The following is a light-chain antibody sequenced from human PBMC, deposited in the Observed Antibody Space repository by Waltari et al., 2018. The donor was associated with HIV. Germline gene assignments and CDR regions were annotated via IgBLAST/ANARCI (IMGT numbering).Light chain of an antibody. J-gene: IGLJ2*01. CDR1: SGAVTSGPC. CDR2: DTS. CDR3: LLSFNGVVV. Sequence: QAVVTQEPSLTVSPGGTGPLTCASSSGAVTSGPCPYWFQRRPGQAPKTLLYDTSNRPSWTPARFAGSRLGDKAALTLTGAQFEDEADYFCLLSFNGVVVFGGGTSLTVL. V-gene: IGLV7-46*01.